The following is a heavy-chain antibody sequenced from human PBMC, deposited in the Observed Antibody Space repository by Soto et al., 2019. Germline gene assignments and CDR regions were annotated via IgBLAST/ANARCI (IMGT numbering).Heavy chain of an antibody. Sequence: GGSLRLSCAASGFTFSNAWMSWVRQAPGKGLEWVGRIKSKTDGGTTDYAAPVKGRFTISRDDSKNTLYLQMNSLKTEDTAVYYCTTTTVTTNRYYFDYWGQGTLVTVSS. CDR3: TTTTVTTNRYYFDY. V-gene: IGHV3-15*01. CDR2: IKSKTDGGTT. D-gene: IGHD4-4*01. CDR1: GFTFSNAW. J-gene: IGHJ4*02.